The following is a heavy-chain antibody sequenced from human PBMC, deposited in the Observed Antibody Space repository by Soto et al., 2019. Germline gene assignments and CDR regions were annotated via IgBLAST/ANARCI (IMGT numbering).Heavy chain of an antibody. V-gene: IGHV1-3*01. CDR2: INAGNGNT. D-gene: IGHD2-21*01. J-gene: IGHJ5*02. CDR3: ARDKAPVIANNWFDP. Sequence: EASVKVSCKASGYTFTSYAMHWVRQAPGQRLEWMGWINAGNGNTKYSQKFQGRVTITRDTSASTAYMELSSLRSEDTAVYYCARDKAPVIANNWFDPWGQGTLVTVSS. CDR1: GYTFTSYA.